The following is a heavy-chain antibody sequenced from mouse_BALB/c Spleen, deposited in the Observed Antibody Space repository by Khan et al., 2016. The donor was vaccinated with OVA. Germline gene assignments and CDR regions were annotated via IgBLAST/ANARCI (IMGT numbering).Heavy chain of an antibody. J-gene: IGHJ3*01. D-gene: IGHD1-1*01. V-gene: IGHV1-7*01. Sequence: VQLQQSGAELAKPGASVKMSCKASGYTFTNYWMHWVKQRPGQGLEWIGYIDPTTGYTEYNQKFKDKATLTADKSSSTAYMQLSSLTSEDSAVYYCTSHGSTYTWLGYWGQGTLVTVSA. CDR3: TSHGSTYTWLGY. CDR2: IDPTTGYT. CDR1: GYTFTNYW.